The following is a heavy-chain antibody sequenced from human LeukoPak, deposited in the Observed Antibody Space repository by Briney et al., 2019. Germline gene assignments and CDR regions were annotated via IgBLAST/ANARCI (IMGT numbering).Heavy chain of an antibody. CDR2: IYYSGTT. J-gene: IGHJ4*02. CDR3: ARSSIAAPRFDY. D-gene: IGHD6-6*01. CDR1: GGSISTSTNY. V-gene: IGHV4-39*07. Sequence: SETLSLTCTVSGGSISTSTNYWGWIRQPPGKGLEWIGNIYYSGTTYYNPSLKSRVTISVDTSNNQFSLKLSSVTAADTAVYYCARSSIAAPRFDYWGQGTLVTVSS.